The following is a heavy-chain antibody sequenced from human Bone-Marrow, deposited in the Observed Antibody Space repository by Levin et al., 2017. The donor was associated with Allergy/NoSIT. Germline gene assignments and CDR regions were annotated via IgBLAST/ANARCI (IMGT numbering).Heavy chain of an antibody. D-gene: IGHD2/OR15-2a*01. CDR1: CGSISSSSYY. V-gene: IGHV4-39*01. J-gene: IGHJ4*02. CDR2: IYYNGNT. CDR3: ARSYCDSGCHAAGYFDY. Sequence: SQTLSLTCAVSCGSISSSSYYWGWIRQPPGTGLEWIGTIYYNGNTYYNPSLKSRVTISVDTSKNQFSLKLSSVPAADRAVYYWARSYCDSGCHAAGYFDYWGQGTLVTVSS.